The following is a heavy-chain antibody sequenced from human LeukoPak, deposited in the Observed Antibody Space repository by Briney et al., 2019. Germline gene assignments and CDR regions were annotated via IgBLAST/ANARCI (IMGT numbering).Heavy chain of an antibody. CDR2: GSHDGSDK. CDR3: AREGGYDSGYFADYLDP. Sequence: GGSLRLSCVASEFRLTDYALHWVRQAPGKGLEWVAVGSHDGSDKKVADAVKGRFTISRDNSKNMVYLQMSSLTTEDTAMYYCAREGGYDSGYFADYLDPWGQGTLVIVSS. D-gene: IGHD3-22*01. V-gene: IGHV3-30-3*01. CDR1: EFRLTDYA. J-gene: IGHJ5*02.